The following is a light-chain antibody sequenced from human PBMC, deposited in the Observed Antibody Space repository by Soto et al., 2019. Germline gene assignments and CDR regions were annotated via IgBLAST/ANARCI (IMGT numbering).Light chain of an antibody. J-gene: IGKJ5*01. CDR2: DSS. CDR1: QSISSW. CDR3: QQLNSYPSIT. Sequence: DIQMTQSPSTLSASVGHRVTITCRASQSISSWLAWYQQKPGRAPKLLXYDSSSLESGVPSRFSGSGSGTELRLTISTMQTDDFANYYCQQLNSYPSITFGQGTRLEIK. V-gene: IGKV1-5*01.